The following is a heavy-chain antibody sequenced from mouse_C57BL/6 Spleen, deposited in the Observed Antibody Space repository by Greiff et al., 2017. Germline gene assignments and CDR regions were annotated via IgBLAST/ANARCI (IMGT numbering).Heavy chain of an antibody. D-gene: IGHD4-1*01. CDR1: GYSITSGYY. J-gene: IGHJ2*01. Sequence: EVKLMESGPGLVKPSQSLSLTCSVTGYSITSGYYWNWIRQFPGNKLEWMGYISYDGSNNYNPSLKNRISITRDTSKNQFFLKLNSVTTEDTATYYCAREGPGTPFDYWGQGTTLTVSS. CDR3: AREGPGTPFDY. CDR2: ISYDGSN. V-gene: IGHV3-6*01.